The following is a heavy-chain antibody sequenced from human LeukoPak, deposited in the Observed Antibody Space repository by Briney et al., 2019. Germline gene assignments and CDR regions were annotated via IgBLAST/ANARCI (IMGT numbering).Heavy chain of an antibody. CDR1: GFTFSSYA. D-gene: IGHD3-22*01. CDR3: ARGYDSSGYYYVGGFDY. Sequence: GGSLRLSCAASGFTFSSYAMHWVRQAPGKGLEWVAVISYDGSNKYYADSVKGRFTISRDNSKNTLYLQMNSLRAEDTAVYYCARGYDSSGYYYVGGFDYWGQGTLVTVSS. J-gene: IGHJ4*02. V-gene: IGHV3-30-3*01. CDR2: ISYDGSNK.